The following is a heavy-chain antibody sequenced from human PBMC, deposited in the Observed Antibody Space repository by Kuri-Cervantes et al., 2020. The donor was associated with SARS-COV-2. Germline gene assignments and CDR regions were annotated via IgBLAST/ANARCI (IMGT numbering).Heavy chain of an antibody. CDR3: ARVGRQQWLVGSLGCYGMDV. V-gene: IGHV3-33*01. CDR2: IWYDGSNK. CDR1: GFTFSSYG. Sequence: GESLKISCAASGFTFSSYGMHWVRQAPGKGLEWVAVIWYDGSNKYYADSVKGRFTISRDNSKNTLYLQMNSLRAEDTAAYYCARVGRQQWLVGSLGCYGMDVWGQGTTVTVSS. D-gene: IGHD6-19*01. J-gene: IGHJ6*02.